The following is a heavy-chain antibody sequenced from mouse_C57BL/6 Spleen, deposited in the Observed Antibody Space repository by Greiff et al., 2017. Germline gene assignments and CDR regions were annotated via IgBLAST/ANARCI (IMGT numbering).Heavy chain of an antibody. CDR3: ARYDSSPYAMDY. CDR2: IRNKANGYTT. D-gene: IGHD1-1*01. CDR1: GFTFTDYY. Sequence: EVKLMESGGGLVQPGGSLSLSCAASGFTFTDYYMSWVRQPPGKALEWLGFIRNKANGYTTEYSASVKGRFTISRDNSQSILYLQMNALRAEDSATYYCARYDSSPYAMDYWGQGTSVTVSS. J-gene: IGHJ4*01. V-gene: IGHV7-3*01.